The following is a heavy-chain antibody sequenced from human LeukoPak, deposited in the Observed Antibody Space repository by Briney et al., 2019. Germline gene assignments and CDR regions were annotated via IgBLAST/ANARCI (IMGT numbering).Heavy chain of an antibody. CDR2: ISGSGRTI. V-gene: IGHV3-48*03. J-gene: IGHJ4*02. D-gene: IGHD3-22*01. CDR3: ARDPYDSSGYRTYYFDY. CDR1: GFTFSSYE. Sequence: GGSLRLSCAASGFTFSSYEMNWVRQAPGKGLEWVSYISGSGRTIYYANSVKGRFTISRDNAKNSLYLQMNSLRAEDTALYYCARDPYDSSGYRTYYFDYWGQGTLVTVSS.